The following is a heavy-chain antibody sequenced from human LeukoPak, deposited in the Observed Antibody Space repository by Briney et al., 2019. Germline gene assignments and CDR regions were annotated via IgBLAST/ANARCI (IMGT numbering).Heavy chain of an antibody. CDR1: GGSISSYY. CDR2: IYYSGST. Sequence: SETLSLTCTVSGGSISSYYWSWIRQPPGQGLEWIGYIYYSGSTNYNPSLKSRVTISVDTSKNQFSLKLSSVTAADTAVYYCARLLRVGYCSTTTCTWFDPWGQGTLVTVSS. J-gene: IGHJ5*02. V-gene: IGHV4-59*01. CDR3: ARLLRVGYCSTTTCTWFDP. D-gene: IGHD2-2*03.